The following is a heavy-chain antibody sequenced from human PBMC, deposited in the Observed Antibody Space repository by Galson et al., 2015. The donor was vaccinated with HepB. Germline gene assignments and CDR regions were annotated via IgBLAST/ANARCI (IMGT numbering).Heavy chain of an antibody. Sequence: LRLSCAASGFTFSSYGMHWVRQAPGKGLEWVAVISFDGSNKYYTDSVKGRFTISRDNSKNTLYLQMNSLRSDDTAVYYCARDNSGLDHWGQGTLVTVSS. CDR3: ARDNSGLDH. J-gene: IGHJ4*02. D-gene: IGHD6-19*01. CDR1: GFTFSSYG. CDR2: ISFDGSNK. V-gene: IGHV3-30*03.